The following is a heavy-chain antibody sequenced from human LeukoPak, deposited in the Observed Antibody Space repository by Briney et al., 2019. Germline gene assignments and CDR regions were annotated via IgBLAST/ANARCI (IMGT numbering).Heavy chain of an antibody. CDR2: ISGSGGST. D-gene: IGHD3-3*01. CDR1: GFTFSSYW. V-gene: IGHV3-23*01. Sequence: GGSLRLSCVVSGFTFSSYWMNWVRQAPGKGLEWVSAISGSGGSTYYADSVKGRFTISRDNSKNTLYLQMNSLRAEDTAVYYCAKDKGTYYDFWSGYSDGFDYWGQGTLVTVSS. CDR3: AKDKGTYYDFWSGYSDGFDY. J-gene: IGHJ4*02.